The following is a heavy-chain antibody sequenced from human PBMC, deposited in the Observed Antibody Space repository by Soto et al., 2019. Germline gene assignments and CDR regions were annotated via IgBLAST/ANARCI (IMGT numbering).Heavy chain of an antibody. Sequence: SETLSLTCTVSGGSISGYYWGWIRQPPGKGLEWIGYTYYTGSTNYNTLLKSRVTISVDTSKNQFSLKLSSVTSDDTAIYYCARGGHVVVVTAALDYWGQGTLVTVSS. CDR2: TYYTGST. J-gene: IGHJ4*02. CDR1: GGSISGYY. CDR3: ARGGHVVVVTAALDY. V-gene: IGHV4-59*01. D-gene: IGHD2-21*02.